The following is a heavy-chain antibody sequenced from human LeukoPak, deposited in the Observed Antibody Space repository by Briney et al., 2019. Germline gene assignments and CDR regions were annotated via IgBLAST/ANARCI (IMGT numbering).Heavy chain of an antibody. CDR2: INPNSGGT. CDR3: VRAEEQWPGSSSATYDY. Sequence: ASVKVSCKASGYTFTGYYMHWVRQAPGQGLEWMGRINPNSGGTNYAQKFQGRVTMTRDTSISTAYMELSRLRSDDTAVYYCVRAEEQWPGSSSATYDYWGQGTLVTVSS. V-gene: IGHV1-2*06. D-gene: IGHD6-19*01. J-gene: IGHJ4*02. CDR1: GYTFTGYY.